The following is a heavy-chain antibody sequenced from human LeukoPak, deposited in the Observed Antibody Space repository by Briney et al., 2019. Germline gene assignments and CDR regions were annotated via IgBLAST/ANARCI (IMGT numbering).Heavy chain of an antibody. V-gene: IGHV4-39*07. CDR2: IYYSGST. CDR1: GGPISNSNYC. Sequence: SETLSLTCNVSGGPISNSNYCWGWIRQPPGKGLEWIGGIYYSGSTYYNPSLKSRVTISVDTSKNQFSLKLSSVTAADTAVYYCARGWSDFDWLSTAFLGWFDPWGQGTLVTVSS. J-gene: IGHJ5*02. CDR3: ARGWSDFDWLSTAFLGWFDP. D-gene: IGHD3-9*01.